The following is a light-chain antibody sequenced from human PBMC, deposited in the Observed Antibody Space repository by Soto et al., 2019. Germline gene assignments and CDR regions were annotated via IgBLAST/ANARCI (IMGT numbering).Light chain of an antibody. CDR2: AAS. J-gene: IGKJ1*01. CDR3: QQYNSYSWT. Sequence: DIQMTQSPSTLSASVGDRVTITCRASQSISSWLAWYQQKPGKAPKLLIYAASSLESGVPSRFSGSASGTEFTLTINSLQPDDFATYYCQQYNSYSWTFGQGTKVDIK. V-gene: IGKV1-5*01. CDR1: QSISSW.